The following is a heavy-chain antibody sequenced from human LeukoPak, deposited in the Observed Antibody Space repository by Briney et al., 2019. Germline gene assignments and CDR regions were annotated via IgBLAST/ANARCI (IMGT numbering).Heavy chain of an antibody. V-gene: IGHV3-23*01. Sequence: GGSLRLSCAASGLTASHNVNNAMSWVRHAPGKGLEWVSGITTSGSTYYADSVKGRFTISRENSNNTLYLHMDSLRAEDTALYYCAKGVFGVNRAFDCWGQGTLVTVSS. CDR1: GLTASHNVNNA. CDR2: ITTSGST. J-gene: IGHJ4*02. D-gene: IGHD3-3*01. CDR3: AKGVFGVNRAFDC.